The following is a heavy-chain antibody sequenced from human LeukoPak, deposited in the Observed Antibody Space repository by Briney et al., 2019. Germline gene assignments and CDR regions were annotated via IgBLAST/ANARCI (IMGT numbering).Heavy chain of an antibody. Sequence: TLSLTCTVSGGSISSSSYYWSWIRQPPGKGLEWLALIYWDDDKRYSPSLKSRLTITKDTSKNQVVLTMTNMDPVDTATYYCAHRNHGVVVAATHAFDIWGQGTMVTVSS. D-gene: IGHD2-15*01. CDR3: AHRNHGVVVAATHAFDI. CDR1: GGSISSSSYY. V-gene: IGHV2-5*08. CDR2: IYWDDDK. J-gene: IGHJ3*02.